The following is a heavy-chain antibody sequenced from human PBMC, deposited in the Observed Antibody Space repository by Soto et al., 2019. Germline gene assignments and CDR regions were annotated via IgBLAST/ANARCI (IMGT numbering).Heavy chain of an antibody. J-gene: IGHJ4*02. CDR2: IYYSGTT. CDR1: GDSITRNSYF. CDR3: ARHFSVDYFDY. Sequence: PSETLSLTCTVSGDSITRNSYFWAWIRQPPGKGLEWIGSIYYSGTTYKKPSLKSRVTISVDRSKNQFSLKLSSVTAADTAVYYCARHFSVDYFDYWGQGALVT. V-gene: IGHV4-39*01.